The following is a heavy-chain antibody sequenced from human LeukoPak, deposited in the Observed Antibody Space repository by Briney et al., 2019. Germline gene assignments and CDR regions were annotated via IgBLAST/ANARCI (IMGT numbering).Heavy chain of an antibody. CDR1: GFTFSTYW. Sequence: PGGSLRLSCAASGFTFSTYWMHWVRQAPGTGLVWVSLINSDGSSTNYADSVKGRFTISRDNAKNTQYLQMNSLRAEDTAVYYCATDVPAVTIFGYWGQGTLVTVSS. CDR2: INSDGSST. CDR3: ATDVPAVTIFGY. D-gene: IGHD2-2*01. J-gene: IGHJ4*02. V-gene: IGHV3-74*01.